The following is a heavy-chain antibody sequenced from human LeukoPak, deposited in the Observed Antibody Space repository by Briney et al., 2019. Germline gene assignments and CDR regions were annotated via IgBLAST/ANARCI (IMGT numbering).Heavy chain of an antibody. D-gene: IGHD4-23*01. CDR3: AKEKTTVITPGIDY. J-gene: IGHJ4*02. CDR2: ISNTGGNT. CDR1: GITFSSYA. Sequence: GGSLRLSCAASGITFSSYAVSWVRQAPGKGLEWVSAISNTGGNTYYADSVKGRFTISRDNSKNTVHLQMNSLRAEDTAVYYCAKEKTTVITPGIDYWGQGALVTVSS. V-gene: IGHV3-23*01.